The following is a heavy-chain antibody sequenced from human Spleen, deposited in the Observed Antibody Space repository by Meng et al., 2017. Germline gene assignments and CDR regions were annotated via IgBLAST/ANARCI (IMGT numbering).Heavy chain of an antibody. J-gene: IGHJ5*02. V-gene: IGHV4-39*07. CDR2: IYYTGST. CDR1: GGSISSSIYY. Sequence: SETLSLTCTVSGGSISSSIYYWGWIRQPPGKGLEWIVSIYYTGSTYCNPSLKSRVTISVDTSKNQFSLKLSSVTAAGTALYYCARDPQFDPWGQGTLVTVSS. CDR3: ARDPQFDP.